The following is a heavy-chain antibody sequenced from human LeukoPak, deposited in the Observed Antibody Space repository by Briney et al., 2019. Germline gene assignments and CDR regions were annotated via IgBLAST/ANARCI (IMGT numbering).Heavy chain of an antibody. J-gene: IGHJ4*02. V-gene: IGHV3-30-3*01. CDR3: AIDDYGDYVGGDY. CDR2: ISYDGSNK. Sequence: GGSLRLSCAASGFTFSSYAMHWVRQAPGKGLEWVAVISYDGSNKYYADSVKGRFTISRDNSKNTLYLQMNSLRAEDTAVYYCAIDDYGDYVGGDYWGQGTLVTVSS. CDR1: GFTFSSYA. D-gene: IGHD4-17*01.